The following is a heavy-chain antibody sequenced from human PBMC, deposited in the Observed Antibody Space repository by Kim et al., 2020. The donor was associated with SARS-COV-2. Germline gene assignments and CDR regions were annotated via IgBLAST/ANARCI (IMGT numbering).Heavy chain of an antibody. CDR2: INGDGHTT. J-gene: IGHJ4*02. CDR1: GFNFNTYG. V-gene: IGHV3-23*01. Sequence: GGSLRLSCVASGFNFNTYGMTWVRRAPGKGLEWVSLINGDGHTTYYADSVKGRFTVSRDNSENTLYLQMDSLRAEDTATYYCAKGVFEIWGQGTLVTVSS. CDR3: AKGVFEI.